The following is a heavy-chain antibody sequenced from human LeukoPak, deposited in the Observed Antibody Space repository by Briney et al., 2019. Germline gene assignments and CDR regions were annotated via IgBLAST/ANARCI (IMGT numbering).Heavy chain of an antibody. Sequence: ASVKVSCKASGYIFTSYYMHWVRQAPGQGLEWMGIINPSGGSTSYAQKFQGRVTMTRDTSTSTVYMELSSLRSEDTAVYYCARAGTRGSSGWPISDDAFDIWGQGTMVTVSS. CDR3: ARAGTRGSSGWPISDDAFDI. J-gene: IGHJ3*02. D-gene: IGHD6-19*01. V-gene: IGHV1-46*01. CDR1: GYIFTSYY. CDR2: INPSGGST.